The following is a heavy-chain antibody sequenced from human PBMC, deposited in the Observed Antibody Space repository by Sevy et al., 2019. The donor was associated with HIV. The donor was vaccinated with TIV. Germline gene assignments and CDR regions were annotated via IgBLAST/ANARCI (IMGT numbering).Heavy chain of an antibody. CDR2: ISSGSTYT. D-gene: IGHD3-16*01. Sequence: GGSLRLSCAASGFTFSDYYMSWIRQAPGKGLEWVSDISSGSTYTKYADSVKGRFTISRDNAKNSLYLQMNSLRVEDTAIYYCARDRGEILHSAFDYWGQGTLVTVSS. V-gene: IGHV3-11*06. J-gene: IGHJ4*02. CDR1: GFTFSDYY. CDR3: ARDRGEILHSAFDY.